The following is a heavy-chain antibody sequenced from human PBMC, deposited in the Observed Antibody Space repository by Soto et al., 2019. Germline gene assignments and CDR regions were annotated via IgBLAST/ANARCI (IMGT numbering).Heavy chain of an antibody. Sequence: GGSLRLSCAASGFTFSSFSMNWVRQAPGKGLEWVSSTTGSSVYIYYADSVKGRFTISRDNAKNSLYLQMNSLGVEDTAVYYCASGTGQRFDYWGQGTLVTVSS. CDR1: GFTFSSFS. J-gene: IGHJ4*02. CDR3: ASGTGQRFDY. V-gene: IGHV3-21*01. D-gene: IGHD1-26*01. CDR2: TTGSSVYI.